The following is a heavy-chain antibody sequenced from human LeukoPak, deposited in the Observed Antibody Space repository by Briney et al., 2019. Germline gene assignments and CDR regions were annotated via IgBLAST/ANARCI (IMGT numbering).Heavy chain of an antibody. D-gene: IGHD1-26*01. Sequence: RGSLRLSCAASGFTFSDYYMSWIRQAPGKGLEWVSYISSSGSTIYYADSVKGRFTISRDNAKNSLYLQMNSLRAEDTAVYYCARFIVGAVTRYFDLWGRGTLVTVSS. CDR2: ISSSGSTI. CDR3: ARFIVGAVTRYFDL. J-gene: IGHJ2*01. CDR1: GFTFSDYY. V-gene: IGHV3-11*01.